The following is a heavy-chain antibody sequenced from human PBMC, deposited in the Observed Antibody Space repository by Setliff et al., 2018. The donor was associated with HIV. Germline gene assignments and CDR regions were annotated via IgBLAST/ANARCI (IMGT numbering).Heavy chain of an antibody. Sequence: ASVKVSCKASGGTFSNYALSWVRQAPGQGLEWMGGIIPMLSIANYAQKFQDRLTITADESTSTAYMELSSLRSEDTAVYYCASYSGSYYFILHYWGQGTLVTVSS. CDR1: GGTFSNYA. V-gene: IGHV1-69*10. CDR2: IIPMLSIA. CDR3: ASYSGSYYFILHY. D-gene: IGHD1-26*01. J-gene: IGHJ4*02.